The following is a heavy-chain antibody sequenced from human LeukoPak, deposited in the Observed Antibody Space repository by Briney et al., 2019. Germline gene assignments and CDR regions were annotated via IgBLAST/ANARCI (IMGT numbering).Heavy chain of an antibody. CDR3: ARNQQLGGHSYYYYGMDV. J-gene: IGHJ6*02. V-gene: IGHV3-30*03. CDR2: ISYDGSNK. CDR1: GFTFSSYG. Sequence: GGSLRLSCAASGFTFSSYGMHWVRQAPGKGLGWVAVISYDGSNKYYADSVKGRFTISRDNSKNTLYLQMNSLRADDTAIYYCARNQQLGGHSYYYYGMDVWGQGTTVTVSS. D-gene: IGHD3-16*01.